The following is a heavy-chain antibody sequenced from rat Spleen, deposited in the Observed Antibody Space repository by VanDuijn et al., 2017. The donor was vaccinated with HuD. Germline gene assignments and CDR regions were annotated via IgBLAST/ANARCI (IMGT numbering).Heavy chain of an antibody. CDR2: ISYDGSST. V-gene: IGHV5-29*01. CDR1: GFTFSNYD. J-gene: IGHJ4*01. CDR3: TRGGNYALDA. D-gene: IGHD1-10*01. Sequence: EVQLVESGGGLVQPGRSLKLSCAASGFTFSNYDMAWVRQAPRKGLEWVATISYDGSSTNYRDSVKGRFTLSRDNRKSTLYLQMNSLRSEDTATYYCTRGGNYALDAWGQGASVTVSS.